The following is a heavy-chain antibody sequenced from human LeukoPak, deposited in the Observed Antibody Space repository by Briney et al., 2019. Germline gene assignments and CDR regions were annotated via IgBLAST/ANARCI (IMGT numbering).Heavy chain of an antibody. CDR1: GFTFSSYA. CDR3: ARDEKGCSSTSCFYGSRFDY. Sequence: PGGSLRLSCAASGFTFSSYAMHWVRQAPGKGLEWVAVISYDGSNKYYADSVKGRFTISRDNAKNSLYLQMNSLRAEDTAVYYCARDEKGCSSTSCFYGSRFDYWGQGTLVTVSS. CDR2: ISYDGSNK. V-gene: IGHV3-30-3*01. J-gene: IGHJ4*02. D-gene: IGHD2-2*01.